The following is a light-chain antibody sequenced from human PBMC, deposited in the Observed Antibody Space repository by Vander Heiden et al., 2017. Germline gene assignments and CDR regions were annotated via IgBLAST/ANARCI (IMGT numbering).Light chain of an antibody. CDR2: DAS. J-gene: IGKJ1*01. Sequence: DIVLKQSPATLPLSPGERATLTCRASQYIGTNLAWYQQKPGQAPRFLISDASDRATGIPARFSGSGSGTDFTLTISSLEPEDFAVYYCQQRGAWPRTFGQGTKVEVK. CDR1: QYIGTN. V-gene: IGKV3-11*01. CDR3: QQRGAWPRT.